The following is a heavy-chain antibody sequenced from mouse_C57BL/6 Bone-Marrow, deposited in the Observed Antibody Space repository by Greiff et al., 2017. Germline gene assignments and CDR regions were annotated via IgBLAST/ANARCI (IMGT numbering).Heavy chain of an antibody. CDR3: ARRPIYYDYDGWDY. V-gene: IGHV1-81*01. J-gene: IGHJ2*01. D-gene: IGHD2-4*01. Sequence: VQLQQSGAELARPGASVKLSCKASGYTFTSYGISWVKQRTGQGLEWIGEIYPRSGNTYYNEKFKGKATLTADKSSSTAYMELRSLTSEDSAVYFCARRPIYYDYDGWDYWGQGTTLTVSS. CDR1: GYTFTSYG. CDR2: IYPRSGNT.